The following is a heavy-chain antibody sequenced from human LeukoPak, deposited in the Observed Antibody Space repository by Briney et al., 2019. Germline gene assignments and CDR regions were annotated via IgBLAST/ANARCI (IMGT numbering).Heavy chain of an antibody. CDR3: ARGETARVDY. V-gene: IGHV3-48*02. Sequence: GGSLRLSCAASGFXFSTYNMNWVRQAPGKGLEWVSYISSGSSTIYYADSVEGRFTISRDNAKNSLYLQMNSLRDEDTAVYYCARGETARVDYWGQGILVTVSS. CDR1: GFXFSTYN. J-gene: IGHJ4*02. D-gene: IGHD3-16*01. CDR2: ISSGSSTI.